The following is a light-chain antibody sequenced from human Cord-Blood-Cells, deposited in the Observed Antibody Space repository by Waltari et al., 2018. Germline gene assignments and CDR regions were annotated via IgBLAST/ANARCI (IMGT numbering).Light chain of an antibody. CDR2: DVS. J-gene: IGLJ2*01. V-gene: IGLV2-14*01. Sequence: QSALTQPASVSGSPGQSITIPCPGTRTAVGGFNYVSWYQQHPGKAPKLMIYDVSNRPSGVSNRFSGSKSGNTASLTISGLQAEDEADYYCSSYTSSSTVFGGGTKLTVL. CDR1: RTAVGGFNY. CDR3: SSYTSSSTV.